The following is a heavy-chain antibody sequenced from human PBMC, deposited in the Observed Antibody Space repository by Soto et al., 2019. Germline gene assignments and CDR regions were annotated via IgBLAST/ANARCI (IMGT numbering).Heavy chain of an antibody. CDR1: GFTFSSYA. CDR3: AKDLKWLRARLFDY. D-gene: IGHD5-12*01. J-gene: IGHJ4*02. CDR2: ISGSGGST. V-gene: IGHV3-23*01. Sequence: WGSLRLSCAASGFTFSSYAMSRVRQAPGKGLEWVSAISGSGGSTYYADSVKGRFTISRDNSKNTLYLQMNSLRAEDTAVYHCAKDLKWLRARLFDYWGQETLVTVSS.